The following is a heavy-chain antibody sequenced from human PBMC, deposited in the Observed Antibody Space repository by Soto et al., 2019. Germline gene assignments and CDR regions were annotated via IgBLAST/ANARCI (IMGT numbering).Heavy chain of an antibody. CDR2: VYYNGVT. J-gene: IGHJ4*02. CDR1: GGCISSDS. V-gene: IGHV4-59*01. CDR3: ARRSRSSSGWYYLDY. Sequence: QVQLQESGPGLVKPSETLALTCTVSGGCISSDSWSWIRQPPGKRLEWIGYVYYNGVTKYNPSLESRVTISVDTSQNQFSLKLNSVTAVDTAIYYCARRSRSSSGWYYLDYWGQGTLVTVSS. D-gene: IGHD6-19*01.